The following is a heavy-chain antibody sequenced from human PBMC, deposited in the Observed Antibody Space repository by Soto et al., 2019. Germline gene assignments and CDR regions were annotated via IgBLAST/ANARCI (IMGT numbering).Heavy chain of an antibody. V-gene: IGHV3-30-3*01. CDR1: GFTFSSYA. CDR3: ARDLEYSSGWSYDFDY. D-gene: IGHD6-19*01. CDR2: ISYDGSNK. J-gene: IGHJ4*02. Sequence: HPGGSLRLSCAASGFTFSSYAMHWVRQAPGKGLEWVAVISYDGSNKYYADSVKGRFTISRDNSKNTLYLQMNSLRAEDTAVYYCARDLEYSSGWSYDFDYWGQGTLVTVSS.